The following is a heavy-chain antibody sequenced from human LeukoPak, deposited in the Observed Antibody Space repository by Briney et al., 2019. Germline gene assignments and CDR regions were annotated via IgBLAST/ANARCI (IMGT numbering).Heavy chain of an antibody. CDR1: GFTFSNAW. CDR2: IKSKTDGGTA. V-gene: IGHV3-15*01. Sequence: GGSLRLSCAASGFTFSNAWMSWVRQAPGKGLEWVGRIKSKTDGGTADYAAPVKGRFTISRDDSKNTLYLQMNSLKTEDTAVYYCTAGVGYSGYDLRSGGYWGQGTLVTVSS. D-gene: IGHD5-12*01. J-gene: IGHJ4*02. CDR3: TAGVGYSGYDLRSGGY.